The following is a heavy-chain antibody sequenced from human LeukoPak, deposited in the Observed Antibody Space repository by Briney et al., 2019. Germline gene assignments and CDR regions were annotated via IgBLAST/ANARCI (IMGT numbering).Heavy chain of an antibody. CDR3: ARARWTSGSYFDS. V-gene: IGHV3-23*01. D-gene: IGHD6-19*01. Sequence: PGGSLRLSCAASGFTFGAYAMSWVRQAPGKGLEWVVFIGGSGGSGGRTYYAESVKGRFTVSRDNSKNTLYLQMSSLRAGDTALYYCARARWTSGSYFDSWGQGTLVTVSS. J-gene: IGHJ4*02. CDR2: IGGSGGSGGRT. CDR1: GFTFGAYA.